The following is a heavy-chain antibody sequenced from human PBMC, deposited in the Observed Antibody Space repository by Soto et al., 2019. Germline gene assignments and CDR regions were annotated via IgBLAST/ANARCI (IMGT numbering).Heavy chain of an antibody. CDR2: ISYDGSNK. D-gene: IGHD1-20*01. Sequence: GGSLRLSCAASGFTFSSYAMHWVRQAPGKGLEWVAVISYDGSNKYYADSVKGRFTISRDNSKNTLYLQMNSLRAEDTAVYYCAKALGYNWNVLYGGNDAFDIWGQGTMVTVSS. CDR1: GFTFSSYA. J-gene: IGHJ3*02. V-gene: IGHV3-30-3*01. CDR3: AKALGYNWNVLYGGNDAFDI.